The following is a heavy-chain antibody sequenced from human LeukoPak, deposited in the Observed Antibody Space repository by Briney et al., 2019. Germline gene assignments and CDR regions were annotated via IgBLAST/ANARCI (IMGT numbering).Heavy chain of an antibody. J-gene: IGHJ5*02. CDR2: ISYSGNT. D-gene: IGHD3-10*01. CDR3: ARRNGSGSYYKRGYNWFDP. V-gene: IGHV4-59*01. CDR1: GGSISSYY. Sequence: SETLSLTCTVSGGSISSYYWSWIRQPPGPGLGWMGYISYSGNTDYNPSLKSRVTISVDTSRNRFSLKLNPVTAADTAVYYCARRNGSGSYYKRGYNWFDPWGQGTLVTVSS.